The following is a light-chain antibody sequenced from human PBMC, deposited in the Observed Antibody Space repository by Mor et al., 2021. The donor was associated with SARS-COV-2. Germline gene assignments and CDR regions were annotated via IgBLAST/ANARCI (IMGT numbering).Light chain of an antibody. CDR2: GNS. CDR3: QSYDSRVAVV. J-gene: IGLJ2*01. V-gene: IGLV1-40*01. Sequence: GTAPKLLISGNSNRPSGVPDRFSGSKSGTSASLAITGLQAEDEADYFCQSYDSRVAVVFGGGTKLT.